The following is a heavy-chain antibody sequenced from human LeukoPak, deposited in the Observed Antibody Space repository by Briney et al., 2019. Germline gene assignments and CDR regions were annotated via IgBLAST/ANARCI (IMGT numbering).Heavy chain of an antibody. V-gene: IGHV4-39*07. CDR3: AREHGVGATSGMDV. CDR1: GGSISSSSYY. J-gene: IGHJ6*02. Sequence: PSETLSLTCTVSGGSISSSSYYWGWIRQPPGKGLVWIGSIYYSGSTYYNPSLKSRVTISVDTSKNQFSLKLSSVTAADTAVYYCAREHGVGATSGMDVWGQGTTVTVSS. CDR2: IYYSGST. D-gene: IGHD1-26*01.